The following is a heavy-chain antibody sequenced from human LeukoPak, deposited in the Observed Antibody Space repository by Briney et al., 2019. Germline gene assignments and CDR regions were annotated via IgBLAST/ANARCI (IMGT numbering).Heavy chain of an antibody. D-gene: IGHD6-13*01. Sequence: ASVKVSCKASGYTFTSYYMHWVRQAPGQGLEWMGIINPSGGSTSYAQKFQSRVTMTRDTSTSTVYMELSSLRSEDTAVYYCARAQHSSSWYGYYYGMDVWGQGTTVTVSS. V-gene: IGHV1-46*01. CDR2: INPSGGST. CDR1: GYTFTSYY. CDR3: ARAQHSSSWYGYYYGMDV. J-gene: IGHJ6*02.